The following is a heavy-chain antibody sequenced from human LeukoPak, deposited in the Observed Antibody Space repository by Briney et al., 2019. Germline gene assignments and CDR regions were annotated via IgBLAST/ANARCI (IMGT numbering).Heavy chain of an antibody. CDR1: GFTFSSYA. CDR3: AKGWIQLWMRKDAFDI. D-gene: IGHD5-18*01. Sequence: GGSLRLSCAASGFTFSSYAMSWVRQAPGKGLEWVSAISGSGGSTYYADSVKGRFTISRDNSKNTLYLQMNSLRAEDTVVYYCAKGWIQLWMRKDAFDIWGQGTMVTVSS. CDR2: ISGSGGST. V-gene: IGHV3-23*01. J-gene: IGHJ3*02.